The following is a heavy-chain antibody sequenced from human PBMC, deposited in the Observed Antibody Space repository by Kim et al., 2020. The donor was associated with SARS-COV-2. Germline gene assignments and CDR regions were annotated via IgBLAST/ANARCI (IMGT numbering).Heavy chain of an antibody. CDR3: AKSLAVAASV. V-gene: IGHV3-23*01. Sequence: STYYADSVKGRFTISRDNSKNTLYLQMNSLRAEDTAVYYCAKSLAVAASVWGQGTTVTVSS. J-gene: IGHJ6*02. CDR2: ST. D-gene: IGHD6-19*01.